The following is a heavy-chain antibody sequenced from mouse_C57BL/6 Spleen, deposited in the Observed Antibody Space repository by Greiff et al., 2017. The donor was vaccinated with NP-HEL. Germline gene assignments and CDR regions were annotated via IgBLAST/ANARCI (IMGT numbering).Heavy chain of an antibody. J-gene: IGHJ2*01. CDR1: GFTFSDYG. Sequence: EVHLVESGGGLVKPGGSLKLSCAASGFTFSDYGMHWVRQAPEKGLEWVAYISSGSSTIYYADTVKGRFTISRDNAKNTLFLQMTGLRSEDTAMYYCARRDNYYGSLFDYWGQGTTLTVSS. V-gene: IGHV5-17*01. CDR2: ISSGSSTI. CDR3: ARRDNYYGSLFDY. D-gene: IGHD1-1*01.